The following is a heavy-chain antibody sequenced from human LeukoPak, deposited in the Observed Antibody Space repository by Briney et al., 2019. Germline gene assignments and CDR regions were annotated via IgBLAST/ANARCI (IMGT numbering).Heavy chain of an antibody. V-gene: IGHV3-53*01. CDR3: ARLYSSSSQFDY. CDR1: GFSVSNNF. CDR2: IYSDGST. D-gene: IGHD6-6*01. Sequence: GGSLRLSCAASGFSVSNNFMTWVRQAPGKGLEWVSVIYSDGSTYYADSVKGRFTISRDNSKNTLYLQMNSLRAEDTAVYYCARLYSSSSQFDYWGQGTLVTVSS. J-gene: IGHJ4*02.